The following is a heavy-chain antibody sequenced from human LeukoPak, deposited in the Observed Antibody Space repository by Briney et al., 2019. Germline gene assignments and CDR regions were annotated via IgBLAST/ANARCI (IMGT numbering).Heavy chain of an antibody. CDR2: IYSGGST. CDR1: GFTVSSNY. J-gene: IGHJ4*02. Sequence: GGSLRLSCAASGFTVSSNYMSWVRQAPGKGLEWVSIIYSGGSTYSADSVKGRFTISRDNSKNTLYLQMYSLKTEDTAVYYCARASSSWAYYFDYWGQGTLVTVSS. V-gene: IGHV3-53*01. D-gene: IGHD6-13*01. CDR3: ARASSSWAYYFDY.